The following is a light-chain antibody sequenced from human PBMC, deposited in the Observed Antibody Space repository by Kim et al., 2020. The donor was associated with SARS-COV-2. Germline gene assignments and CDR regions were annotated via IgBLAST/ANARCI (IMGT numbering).Light chain of an antibody. CDR3: QQYLSSAPSVS. J-gene: IGKJ3*01. CDR2: YVS. Sequence: DIQMTQSPSTLSASVGDRVTITCRDSENIDRWLAWYQQKPGKAPKLLIYYVSSLESGVPSRFSGSGSGTEFTLTISSLQPDDFATYFCQQYLSSAPSVSFGAGTKVDIK. V-gene: IGKV1-5*01. CDR1: ENIDRW.